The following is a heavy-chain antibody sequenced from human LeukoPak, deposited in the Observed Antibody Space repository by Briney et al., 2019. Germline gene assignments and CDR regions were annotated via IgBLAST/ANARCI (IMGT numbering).Heavy chain of an antibody. V-gene: IGHV1-69*05. CDR3: ARGNWDSSGWYYDY. Sequence: GSSVKVSCKASGGTFSSYAISWVRQAPGQGLEWMGRIISIFGTANYAQKFQGRVTITTDESTNTAYMELSSLRSEDTAVYYCARGNWDSSGWYYDYWGRGTLVTVSS. CDR2: IISIFGTA. J-gene: IGHJ4*02. D-gene: IGHD6-19*01. CDR1: GGTFSSYA.